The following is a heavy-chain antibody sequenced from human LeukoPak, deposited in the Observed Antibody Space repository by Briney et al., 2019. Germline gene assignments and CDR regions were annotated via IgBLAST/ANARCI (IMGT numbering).Heavy chain of an antibody. V-gene: IGHV3-21*01. Sequence: PGGSLRLSCAASGFTFSTYKMSWVRQAPGKGLEWVSSISSSSSYINYADSVKGRFTISRDNAKNSLYLQMNSLRAEDTAVYYCAGTLGYCSSTSCYEFDYWGQGTLVTVSS. CDR2: ISSSSSYI. J-gene: IGHJ4*02. D-gene: IGHD2-2*01. CDR3: AGTLGYCSSTSCYEFDY. CDR1: GFTFSTYK.